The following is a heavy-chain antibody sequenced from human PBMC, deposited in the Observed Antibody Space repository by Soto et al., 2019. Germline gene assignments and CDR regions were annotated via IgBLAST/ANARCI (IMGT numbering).Heavy chain of an antibody. CDR3: ARARLRAVYAFDI. CDR2: IYYSGST. CDR1: GGSVSSGAYY. J-gene: IGHJ3*02. D-gene: IGHD5-12*01. Sequence: QVQLQESDAGLVKASQTLSLTCTVSGGSVSSGAYYWTWIRQRPGKGLEWIGYIYYSGSTYYSPSLKSQLSISLHTYKNQFSLRLSSVTAADTAMYYCARARLRAVYAFDIWGQGTMVTLSS. V-gene: IGHV4-31*01.